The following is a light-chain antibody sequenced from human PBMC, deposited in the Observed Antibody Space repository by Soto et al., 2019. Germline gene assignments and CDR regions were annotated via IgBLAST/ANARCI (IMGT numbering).Light chain of an antibody. J-gene: IGLJ1*01. CDR1: SSDVGGYNY. Sequence: QSVLTQPRSVSGSPGQSVTISCTGTSSDVGGYNYVSWYQQHPGKAPKLMIYDVSKRPSGGPDRFSGSKSGNTASLTISGLQAEDEADYYCCSYAGSYTLYVFATGTKLTVL. CDR3: CSYAGSYTLYV. CDR2: DVS. V-gene: IGLV2-11*01.